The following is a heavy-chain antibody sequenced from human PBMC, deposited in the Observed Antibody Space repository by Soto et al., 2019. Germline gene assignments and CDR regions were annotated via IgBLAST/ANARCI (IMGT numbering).Heavy chain of an antibody. CDR1: GYTFTSYD. CDR2: MNPNSGNT. D-gene: IGHD3-22*01. J-gene: IGHJ5*02. Sequence: GXSVKVSCKASGYTFTSYDINWVRQATGQGLEWMGWMNPNSGNTGDAQKFQGRVTMTRNTSISTAYMELSSLRSEYTAVYYCAREYYYDSSGKGWFDHWGQGPLVTVSS. CDR3: AREYYYDSSGKGWFDH. V-gene: IGHV1-8*01.